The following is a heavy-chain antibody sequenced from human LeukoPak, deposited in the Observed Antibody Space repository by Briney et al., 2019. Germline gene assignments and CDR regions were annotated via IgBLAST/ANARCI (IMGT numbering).Heavy chain of an antibody. Sequence: ASVKVSCKASGYTFTGYYIHWVRQAPGQGLEWMGWINPNSGGTNYAQKFQGRVTMTRDTSISTAYMELSRLRSDDTAVYYCARDGRTYYYDSALGYWGQGTLVTVSS. V-gene: IGHV1-2*02. CDR3: ARDGRTYYYDSALGY. CDR2: INPNSGGT. J-gene: IGHJ4*02. D-gene: IGHD3-22*01. CDR1: GYTFTGYY.